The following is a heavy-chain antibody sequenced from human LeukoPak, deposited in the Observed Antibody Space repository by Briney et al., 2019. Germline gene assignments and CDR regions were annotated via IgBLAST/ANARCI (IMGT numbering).Heavy chain of an antibody. CDR1: GFTFSSYW. Sequence: GGSLRLACAASGFTFSSYWMSWVRQAPGKGLEWVSNIKHDGSEKYYGDSVKGRFTISRDNAKNSLYLQMNSLRAEDQAVYLCGRVLAVPAAFYFYYGLDVWGRGTTVSVSS. D-gene: IGHD2-2*01. CDR2: IKHDGSEK. J-gene: IGHJ6*02. V-gene: IGHV3-7*04. CDR3: GRVLAVPAAFYFYYGLDV.